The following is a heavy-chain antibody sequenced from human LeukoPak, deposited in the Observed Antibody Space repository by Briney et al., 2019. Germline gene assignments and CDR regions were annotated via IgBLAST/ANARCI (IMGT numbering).Heavy chain of an antibody. Sequence: MSSETLSLTCAVYGGSFSGYYWSWIRQPPGKGLEWIGEINHSGSTNYNPSLKSRVTISVDTSKNQFSLKLSSVTAADTAVYYCARFRYYYDSSGYYYGSFDYWGQGTLVTVSS. CDR3: ARFRYYYDSSGYYYGSFDY. D-gene: IGHD3-22*01. V-gene: IGHV4-34*01. CDR2: INHSGST. J-gene: IGHJ4*02. CDR1: GGSFSGYY.